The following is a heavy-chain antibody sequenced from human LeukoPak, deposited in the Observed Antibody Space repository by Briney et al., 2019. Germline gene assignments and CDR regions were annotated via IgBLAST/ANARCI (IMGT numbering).Heavy chain of an antibody. CDR1: GFTFSGYS. Sequence: GGSLRLSCAASGFTFSGYSMNWVRQAPGKGLEWVSSISSSSSYIYYADSVKGRFTISRDNAKNSLYLQMNSLRAEDTAVYYCARDGYSYGYLPFDYWGQGTLVTVSS. CDR2: ISSSSSYI. J-gene: IGHJ4*02. V-gene: IGHV3-21*01. CDR3: ARDGYSYGYLPFDY. D-gene: IGHD5-18*01.